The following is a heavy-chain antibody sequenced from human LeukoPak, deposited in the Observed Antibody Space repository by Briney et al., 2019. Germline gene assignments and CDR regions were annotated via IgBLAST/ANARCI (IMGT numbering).Heavy chain of an antibody. CDR2: IRSKPYNYAT. Sequence: GGSLRLSCATSGFTFSDSAMHWVRQASGKGLEWVGRIRSKPYNYATAYAASVKGRFTISRDDSKNTAYLQLNSLKTEDTAVYYCARDYMVRGFAIVWGMDVWGQGTTVTVSS. V-gene: IGHV3-73*01. D-gene: IGHD3-10*01. CDR3: ARDYMVRGFAIVWGMDV. CDR1: GFTFSDSA. J-gene: IGHJ6*02.